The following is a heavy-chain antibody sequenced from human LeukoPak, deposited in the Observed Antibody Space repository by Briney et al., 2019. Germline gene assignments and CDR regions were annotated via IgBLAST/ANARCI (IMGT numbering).Heavy chain of an antibody. Sequence: GGSLRLSCAASGFTFSSYSMNWVRQAPGKGLEWVSSISSSSSDIYYADSVKGRFTIARDNAKNSLYLQMNSLRAEDTAVYYCAGEKRGYSYGYYDYWGQGTLVTVSS. CDR3: AGEKRGYSYGYYDY. CDR1: GFTFSSYS. CDR2: ISSSSSDI. J-gene: IGHJ4*02. D-gene: IGHD5-18*01. V-gene: IGHV3-21*01.